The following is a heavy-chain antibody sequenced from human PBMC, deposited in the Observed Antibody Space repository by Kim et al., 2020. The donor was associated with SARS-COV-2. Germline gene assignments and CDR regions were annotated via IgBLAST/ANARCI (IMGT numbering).Heavy chain of an antibody. J-gene: IGHJ4*02. V-gene: IGHV1-18*01. D-gene: IGHD2-15*01. CDR2: T. CDR3: VLSHGGTDFDY. Sequence: TNYAQKRQGRVTMTTDTSTSTAYMELRSLRSDDTAVYYCVLSHGGTDFDYWGQGTLVTVSS.